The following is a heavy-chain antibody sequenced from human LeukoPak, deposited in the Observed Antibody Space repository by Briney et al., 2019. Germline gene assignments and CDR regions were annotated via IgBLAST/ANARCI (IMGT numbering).Heavy chain of an antibody. CDR1: GFTFSSYS. CDR3: GREGGYYGSGRNHYYYCIGV. V-gene: IGHV3-21*01. Sequence: GGSLRLSCAASGFTFSSYSMNWVRQAPGKGLEWVSYISSSGSYIYYADSVKGRFTISRDNDKNSLLLQMNSMRAEDTAVYYCGREGGYYGSGRNHYYYCIGVWGKGTTGTLSS. D-gene: IGHD3-10*01. J-gene: IGHJ6*03. CDR2: ISSSGSYI.